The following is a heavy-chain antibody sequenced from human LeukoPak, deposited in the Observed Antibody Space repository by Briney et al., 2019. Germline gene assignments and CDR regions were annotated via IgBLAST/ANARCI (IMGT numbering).Heavy chain of an antibody. V-gene: IGHV4-39*07. CDR1: GGSISSSSYY. Sequence: SETLSLTCTVSGGSISSSSYYWGWIRQPPGKGLEWIGSIYYSGSTYYNPSLKSRVTISVDTSKNQFSLKLSSVTAADTAVYYCARAWDYGSGSYWGFDPWGQGTLVTVSS. D-gene: IGHD3-10*01. CDR2: IYYSGST. CDR3: ARAWDYGSGSYWGFDP. J-gene: IGHJ5*02.